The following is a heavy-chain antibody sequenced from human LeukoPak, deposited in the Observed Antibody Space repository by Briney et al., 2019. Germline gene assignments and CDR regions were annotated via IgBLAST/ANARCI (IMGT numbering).Heavy chain of an antibody. CDR2: ISGSGGST. CDR3: ARASVPRIAAGYFDY. V-gene: IGHV3-23*01. J-gene: IGHJ4*02. CDR1: GFTFSSYA. Sequence: GGSLRLSCAASGFTFSSYAMSWVRQAPGKGLEWVSAISGSGGSTYYADSVKGRFTISRDNSKNTLYLQMNSLRAEDTAVYYCARASVPRIAAGYFDYWGQGTLVTVSS. D-gene: IGHD6-6*01.